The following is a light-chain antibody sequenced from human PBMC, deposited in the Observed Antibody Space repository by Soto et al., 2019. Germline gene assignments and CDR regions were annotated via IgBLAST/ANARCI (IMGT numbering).Light chain of an antibody. Sequence: EIVMTQSPATLSVSPGERATLSCRASQSVSSNLAWYQQKPGQAPRLLIYGASTMATGIPVRFSGSGSGTEFTLTISSLQSEDFAVYYCQQYNNWPPRYTFGQGTKLEIK. CDR3: QQYNNWPPRYT. CDR1: QSVSSN. CDR2: GAS. V-gene: IGKV3-15*01. J-gene: IGKJ2*01.